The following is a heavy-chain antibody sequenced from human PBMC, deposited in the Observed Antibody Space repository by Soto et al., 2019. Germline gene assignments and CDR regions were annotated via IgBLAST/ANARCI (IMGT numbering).Heavy chain of an antibody. J-gene: IGHJ6*03. CDR2: IYYSGST. D-gene: IGHD4-17*01. V-gene: IGHV4-61*08. CDR3: ARLAVTTGYYYMDV. Sequence: SETLSLTCTVSGCSISSGGYYWSWIRQHPGKGLEWIGYIYYSGSTNYNPSLKSRVTISVDTSKNQFSLKLSSVTAADTAVYYCARLAVTTGYYYMDVWGKGTTVTVSS. CDR1: GCSISSGGYY.